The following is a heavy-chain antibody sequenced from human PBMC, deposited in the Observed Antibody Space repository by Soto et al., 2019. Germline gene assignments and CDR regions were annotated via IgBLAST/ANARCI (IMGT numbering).Heavy chain of an antibody. D-gene: IGHD2-2*02. Sequence: PSETLSLTCGVYVGSFSGYYWSWIRQPPGKGLEWIGEINHSGSTNYNPSLKSRVTISVDTSKNQFSLKLSSVTAADTAVYYCARGRSLVVPAAIPLFDYWGQGTLVTVSS. CDR3: ARGRSLVVPAAIPLFDY. CDR1: VGSFSGYY. V-gene: IGHV4-34*01. J-gene: IGHJ4*02. CDR2: INHSGST.